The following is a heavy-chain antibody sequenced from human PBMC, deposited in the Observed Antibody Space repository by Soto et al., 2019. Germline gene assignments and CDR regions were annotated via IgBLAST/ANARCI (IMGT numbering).Heavy chain of an antibody. J-gene: IGHJ4*02. D-gene: IGHD4-4*01. V-gene: IGHV3-23*01. Sequence: VQLLESGGGLVQPGGSLRLSCSASGFTFGSSAMSWVRQAPGTGLEWVSAISTSGGSTYYADSVKGRFTISRDISKNPLYLQMNGLRAEDTAVYYCAKEAADYRNYFDYWGLGTKVAVSS. CDR2: ISTSGGST. CDR3: AKEAADYRNYFDY. CDR1: GFTFGSSA.